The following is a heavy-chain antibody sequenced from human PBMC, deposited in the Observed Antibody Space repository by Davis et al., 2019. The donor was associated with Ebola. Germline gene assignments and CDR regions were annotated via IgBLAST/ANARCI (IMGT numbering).Heavy chain of an antibody. CDR3: ARESYYYDSSGYHQGAFDI. CDR1: GYTFTSYY. D-gene: IGHD3-22*01. V-gene: IGHV1-46*01. J-gene: IGHJ3*02. CDR2: INPSGGST. Sequence: ASVKASCRASGYTFTSYYMHWVRQAPGQGLEWMGIINPSGGSTSYAQKFQGRVTMTRDTSTSTVYMELSSLRSEDTAVYYCARESYYYDSSGYHQGAFDIWGQGTMVTVSS.